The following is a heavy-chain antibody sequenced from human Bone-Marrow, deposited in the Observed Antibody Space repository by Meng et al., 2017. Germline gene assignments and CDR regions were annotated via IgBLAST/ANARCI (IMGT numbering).Heavy chain of an antibody. J-gene: IGHJ5*02. V-gene: IGHV5-51*01. Sequence: GGSLRLSCKGSGYSFTSYWIGWVRQMPGKGLEWMGIIYPGDSDTRYSPSFQGQVTISADKSISTAYLQWSSLKASDTAMYYCARLIVYYDSSGYCYDLGLNWFDPWGQGTLVTVSS. CDR2: IYPGDSDT. CDR3: ARLIVYYDSSGYCYDLGLNWFDP. D-gene: IGHD3-22*01. CDR1: GYSFTSYW.